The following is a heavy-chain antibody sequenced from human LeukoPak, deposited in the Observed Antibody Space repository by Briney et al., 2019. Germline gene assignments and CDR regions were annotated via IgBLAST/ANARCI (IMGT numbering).Heavy chain of an antibody. CDR2: ISGSGGGT. J-gene: IGHJ4*02. D-gene: IGHD6-19*01. CDR1: GFTFSNYA. V-gene: IGHV3-23*01. CDR3: AKDRFQTLAVAALWYYFDY. Sequence: GGSLRLSCAASGFTFSNYAMSWVRQAPGKGLEWVSAISGSGGGTYFADSVKGRFTISRDNSKNTLYLQMNSLRAEDTAVYYCAKDRFQTLAVAALWYYFDYWGQGTLVTVSS.